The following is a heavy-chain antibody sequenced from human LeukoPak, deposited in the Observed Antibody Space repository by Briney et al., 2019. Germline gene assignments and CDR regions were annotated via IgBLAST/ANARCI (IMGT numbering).Heavy chain of an antibody. Sequence: GSSVKVSCKASGGTFSSYAISWVRQAPGQGLEWMGRIIPILGIANYAQKFQGRVTITADKSTSTAYMELSSLRSEDTAVYYCARGDSSSWLIFGYWGQGTLVTVSS. D-gene: IGHD6-13*01. CDR2: IIPILGIA. J-gene: IGHJ4*02. V-gene: IGHV1-69*04. CDR1: GGTFSSYA. CDR3: ARGDSSSWLIFGY.